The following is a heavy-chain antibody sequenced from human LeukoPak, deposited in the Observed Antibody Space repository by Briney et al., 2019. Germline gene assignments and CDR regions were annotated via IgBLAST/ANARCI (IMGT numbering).Heavy chain of an antibody. Sequence: GGSLRLPCAASGFTFSSYWMHWVRQDPGKGLVLVSRINSDGSTTTYADSVKGRFTISRDNAKNTLYLQMNSLRAEDTAVYYCVRAKTGTNLLDCWGQGTLVTVSS. CDR3: VRAKTGTNLLDC. J-gene: IGHJ4*02. CDR1: GFTFSSYW. V-gene: IGHV3-74*01. CDR2: INSDGSTT. D-gene: IGHD1-7*01.